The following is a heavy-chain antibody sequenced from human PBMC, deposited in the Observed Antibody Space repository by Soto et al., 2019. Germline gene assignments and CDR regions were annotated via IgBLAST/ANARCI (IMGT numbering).Heavy chain of an antibody. Sequence: SETLSLTCTVSGVSITTSGYYWGWIRRPPGKGLEWIGTMDYSGDTNYNPSLESRVTLSADTSRNQFSLRLTSVTAADTAVYFCARRTPLYASESSRFDPWGQGALVT. J-gene: IGHJ5*02. CDR3: ARRTPLYASESSRFDP. CDR2: MDYSGDT. D-gene: IGHD3-10*01. V-gene: IGHV4-39*01. CDR1: GVSITTSGYY.